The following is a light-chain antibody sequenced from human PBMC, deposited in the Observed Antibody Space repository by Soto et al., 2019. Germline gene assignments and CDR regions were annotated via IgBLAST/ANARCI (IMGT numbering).Light chain of an antibody. CDR2: AAS. CDR3: QQSYTTLFT. J-gene: IGKJ3*01. Sequence: DIQMTQSPSSLSASVGDRVTITCRASQSISNYLNWYQQKPGKAPKLLFYAASSLQSGVPSRFSGSGSGTDFTLPISSMQPEDFATYSCQQSYTTLFTFGPGTNVDIK. CDR1: QSISNY. V-gene: IGKV1-39*01.